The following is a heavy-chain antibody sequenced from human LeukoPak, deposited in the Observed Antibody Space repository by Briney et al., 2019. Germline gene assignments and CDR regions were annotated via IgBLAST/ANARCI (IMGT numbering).Heavy chain of an antibody. CDR2: ISGGGGST. V-gene: IGHV3-23*01. CDR3: AIGGGLLWMGEFPRFFDS. D-gene: IGHD3-16*01. CDR1: GFTFSSYA. Sequence: GGSLRLSCAASGFTFSSYAMSWVRQAPGKGLEWISTISGGGGSTWYTDSVKGRFTISRDGSKNTLYLQMNSLRADDTAVYYCAIGGGLLWMGEFPRFFDSWGQGTLVTVSS. J-gene: IGHJ4*02.